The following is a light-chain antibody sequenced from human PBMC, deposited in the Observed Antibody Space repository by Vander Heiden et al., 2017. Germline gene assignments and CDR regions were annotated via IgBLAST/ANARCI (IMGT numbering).Light chain of an antibody. CDR1: SLRSYY. V-gene: IGLV3-19*01. CDR3: NSRDSSGNHVV. Sequence: SSELPQDPAVSVALGQTVRITCQGDSLRSYYASWYQQKPGQAPVLVIYGKNNRPSGIPDRFSGSSSGNTASLTITGAQAEDEASYYCNSRDSSGNHVVFGGGTKLTVL. J-gene: IGLJ2*01. CDR2: GKN.